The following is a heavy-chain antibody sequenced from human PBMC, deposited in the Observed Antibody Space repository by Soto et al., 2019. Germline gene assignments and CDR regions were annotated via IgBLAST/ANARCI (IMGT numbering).Heavy chain of an antibody. Sequence: SETLSLTCAVYGGSFSGYYWSWIRQPPGKGLEWIGEINHSGSTNYNPSLKSRVTISVDTSKNQFSLKLSSVTAADTAVYYCETGLFLWFGEPTNWGQGTLVTVSS. CDR2: INHSGST. J-gene: IGHJ4*02. V-gene: IGHV4-34*01. CDR1: GGSFSGYY. CDR3: ETGLFLWFGEPTN. D-gene: IGHD3-10*01.